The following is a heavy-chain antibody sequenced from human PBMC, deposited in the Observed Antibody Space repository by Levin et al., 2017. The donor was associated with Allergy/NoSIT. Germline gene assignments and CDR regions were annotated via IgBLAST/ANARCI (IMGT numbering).Heavy chain of an antibody. D-gene: IGHD2-2*01. CDR2: ITHSGST. Sequence: SETLSLPFSLSFFSFLFSSFLFLLPPPLKGLAWIGEITHSGSTNYNPSLKSRVTISIDTSKNQFSLKLRSVTAADTAVYYCANSGRHYCSNTSCDWLPSWFDPWGQGALVTVSS. CDR1: FFSFLFSS. J-gene: IGHJ5*02. CDR3: ANSGRHYCSNTSCDWLPSWFDP. V-gene: IGHV4-34*01.